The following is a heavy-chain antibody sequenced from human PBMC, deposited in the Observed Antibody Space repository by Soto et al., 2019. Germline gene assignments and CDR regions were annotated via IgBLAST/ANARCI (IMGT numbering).Heavy chain of an antibody. CDR3: AIHSGSYDYYYYGMDV. V-gene: IGHV1-69*12. D-gene: IGHD1-26*01. CDR2: IIPIFGTA. J-gene: IGHJ6*02. CDR1: GGTFSSYA. Sequence: QVQLVQSGAVVKKPGSSVKVSCKASGGTFSSYAISWVRQAPGQGLEWMGGIIPIFGTANYAQKFQGRVTITADESTSTAYMELSSLRSEDTAVYYCAIHSGSYDYYYYGMDVWGQGTTVTVSS.